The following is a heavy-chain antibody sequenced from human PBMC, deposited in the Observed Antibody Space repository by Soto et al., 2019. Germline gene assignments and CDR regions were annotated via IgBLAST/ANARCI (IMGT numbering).Heavy chain of an antibody. CDR3: ARDNLRTIVDGLFDH. CDR1: GGSISSYY. Sequence: SETLSLTCTVSGGSISSYYWSWIRQPPGKGLEWIGYIYYSGSTNYNPSLKSRVTISVDTSKNQFSLKLSSVTAADTAVYFCARDNLRTIVDGLFDHWGQGALVTVSS. CDR2: IYYSGST. D-gene: IGHD3-22*01. J-gene: IGHJ4*02. V-gene: IGHV4-59*12.